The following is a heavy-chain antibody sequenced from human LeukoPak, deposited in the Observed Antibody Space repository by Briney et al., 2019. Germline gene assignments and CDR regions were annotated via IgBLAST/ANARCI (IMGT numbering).Heavy chain of an antibody. CDR3: ARDRGSTVTTVGY. CDR1: GFRFSDYY. Sequence: GGSLRLSCVPSGFRFSDYYMMWLRQAPGKGPEWVAHISSSAATTLYADSVKGRFTVSGDNAKNSLYLEMTSLRAEDTAVYYCARDRGSTVTTVGYWGQGTLVTVSS. V-gene: IGHV3-11*04. D-gene: IGHD4-17*01. J-gene: IGHJ4*02. CDR2: ISSSAATT.